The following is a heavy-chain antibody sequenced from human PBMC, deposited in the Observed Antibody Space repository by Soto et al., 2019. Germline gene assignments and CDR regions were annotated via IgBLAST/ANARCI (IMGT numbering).Heavy chain of an antibody. D-gene: IGHD3-22*01. CDR1: VFSFGDHG. CDR3: TRGKGSYDSSVDY. V-gene: IGHV3-49*03. J-gene: IGHJ4*02. CDR2: IRMKDYGVTT. Sequence: GGSRRLPCRTSVFSFGDHGMSWFRQAPGNGLEWVVFIRMKDYGVTTEYAASVKVRFTISGDDSKSIAYLQMTRLKTEDTAVYYCTRGKGSYDSSVDYWGQGTLVTVSS.